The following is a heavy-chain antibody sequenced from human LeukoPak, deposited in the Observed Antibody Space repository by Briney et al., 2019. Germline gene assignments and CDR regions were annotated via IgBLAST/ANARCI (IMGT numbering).Heavy chain of an antibody. CDR3: AGGLVTAMAYNWFDP. CDR2: IIPIFGTA. J-gene: IGHJ5*02. CDR1: GYTFTSYG. V-gene: IGHV1-69*13. D-gene: IGHD5-18*01. Sequence: SVKVSCKASGYTFTSYGISWVRQAPGQGLEWMGGIIPIFGTANYAQKFQGRVTITADESTSAAYMELSSLRSEDTAVYYCAGGLVTAMAYNWFDPWGQGTLVTVSS.